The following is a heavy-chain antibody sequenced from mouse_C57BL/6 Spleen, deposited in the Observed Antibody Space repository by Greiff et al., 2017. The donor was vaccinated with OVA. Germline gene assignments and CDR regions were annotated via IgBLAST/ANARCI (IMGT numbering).Heavy chain of an antibody. CDR1: GYTFTDHT. Sequence: QVQLQQSDAELVKPGASVKISCKVSGYTFTDHTIHWMKQRPEQGLEWIGYIYPRDGSTKYNEKFKGKATLTADKSSSTAYMPLNSLTSEDSAVYFWARLYYGSRSYAMDYWGQGTSVTVSS. CDR3: ARLYYGSRSYAMDY. V-gene: IGHV1-78*01. J-gene: IGHJ4*01. CDR2: IYPRDGST. D-gene: IGHD1-1*01.